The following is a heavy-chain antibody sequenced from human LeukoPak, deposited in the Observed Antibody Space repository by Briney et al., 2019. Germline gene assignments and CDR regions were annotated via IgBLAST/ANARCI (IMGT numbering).Heavy chain of an antibody. J-gene: IGHJ4*02. D-gene: IGHD3-22*01. Sequence: SETLSLTCTVTGGSISGYYWSWIRQPPGKGLECIGYIYYSGSTNYNPSLKSRVTISVDTSRNQFSLKLTSVTAADTAVYYCAKVSDRDSSGYYWGFEYWGQGTLVTVSS. CDR3: AKVSDRDSSGYYWGFEY. CDR1: GGSISGYY. V-gene: IGHV4-59*08. CDR2: IYYSGST.